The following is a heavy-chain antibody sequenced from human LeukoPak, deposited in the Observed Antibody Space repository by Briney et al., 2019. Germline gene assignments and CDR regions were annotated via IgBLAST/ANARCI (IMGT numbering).Heavy chain of an antibody. Sequence: GGSLRLSCAASGFSFSSYSMNWVRQAPGKGLEWVSYISSSSSAKYYADSLKGRFTISRDNAKNSLYLRMNSLRAEDTAVYYCVRDGGAYSGTYYGDYWGQGTLVTVST. CDR3: VRDGGAYSGTYYGDY. CDR2: ISSSSSAK. CDR1: GFSFSSYS. J-gene: IGHJ4*02. D-gene: IGHD1-26*01. V-gene: IGHV3-48*01.